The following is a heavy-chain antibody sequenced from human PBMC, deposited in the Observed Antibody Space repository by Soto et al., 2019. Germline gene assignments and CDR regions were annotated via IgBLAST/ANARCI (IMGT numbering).Heavy chain of an antibody. CDR1: GFTFSSYS. CDR2: ISGSGGST. Sequence: GGSLRLSCAASGFTFSSYSMNWVRQAPGKGLEWVSGISGSGGSTYYADSVKGRFTISRDNSKNTLYLQMNSLRADDTAVYYCAKVMVKNWFDPWGQGTLVTVSS. V-gene: IGHV3-23*01. J-gene: IGHJ5*02. D-gene: IGHD5-18*01. CDR3: AKVMVKNWFDP.